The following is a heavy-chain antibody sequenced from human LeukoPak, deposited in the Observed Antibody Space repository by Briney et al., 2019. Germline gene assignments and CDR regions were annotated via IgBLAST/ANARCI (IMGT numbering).Heavy chain of an antibody. CDR2: IKSKTDGGTT. CDR3: TTDPQRSYLLPHSRAFDI. Sequence: GGSLRLSCAASGFTFSNAWMSWVRQAPGKGLEWVGRIKSKTDGGTTDYAAPVKGRFTISRDDSKNTLYLQMNSLKTEDTAVYYCTTDPQRSYLLPHSRAFDIWGQGTMVTVSS. D-gene: IGHD2-2*01. CDR1: GFTFSNAW. V-gene: IGHV3-15*01. J-gene: IGHJ3*02.